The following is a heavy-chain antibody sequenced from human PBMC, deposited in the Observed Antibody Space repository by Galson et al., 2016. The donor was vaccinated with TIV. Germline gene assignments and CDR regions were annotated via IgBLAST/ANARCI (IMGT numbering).Heavy chain of an antibody. CDR1: GFSVSEHKY. CDR3: ARSYDSSGNRGRLDI. J-gene: IGHJ4*02. D-gene: IGHD3-22*01. V-gene: IGHV3-53*03. Sequence: SLRLSCAASGFSVSEHKYMYWVRQHPGKGLEWVSVITGGGNTYNADPVKGRITITRDNSKNTLYLQMNSLRYKDTAVYICARSYDSSGNRGRLDIWGQGALVTVSS. CDR2: ITGGGNT.